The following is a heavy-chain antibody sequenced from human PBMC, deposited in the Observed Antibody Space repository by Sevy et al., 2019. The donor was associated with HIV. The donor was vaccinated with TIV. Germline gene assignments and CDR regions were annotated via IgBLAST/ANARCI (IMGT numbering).Heavy chain of an antibody. V-gene: IGHV5-51*01. CDR3: AGPHHYDVRGGSGYYFDS. CDR1: GYSFTSYW. Sequence: GESLKISCKSSGYSFTSYWIGWVRQMPGKGLEWMGIIYPVDSDTRYSPSFQGQVTISADKSISTAYLQWSSLKASDTATYYCAGPHHYDVRGGSGYYFDSWGQGTLVTVSS. CDR2: IYPVDSDT. D-gene: IGHD3-3*01. J-gene: IGHJ4*02.